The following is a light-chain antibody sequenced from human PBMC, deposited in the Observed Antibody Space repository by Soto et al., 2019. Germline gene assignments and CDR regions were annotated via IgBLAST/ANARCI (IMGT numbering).Light chain of an antibody. J-gene: IGLJ2*01. V-gene: IGLV2-14*01. CDR3: SSYASSRTVV. CDR1: SSDVGGYNY. Sequence: QSALTQPGSVSGSPGQSITISCTGTSSDVGGYNYVSWYQQHPGKAPKLMIYDVSKRPSGVSNRFSGSKSGNTASLTISGLQAEDEADYYCSSYASSRTVVFGGGTKLTVL. CDR2: DVS.